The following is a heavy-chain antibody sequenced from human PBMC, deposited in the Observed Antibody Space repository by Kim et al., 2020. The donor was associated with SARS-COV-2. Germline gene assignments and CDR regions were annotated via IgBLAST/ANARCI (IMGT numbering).Heavy chain of an antibody. V-gene: IGHV3-48*02. CDR1: RFSFSMHD. D-gene: IGHD3-10*01. Sequence: GGSLRLSCAASRFSFSMHDMNWVRLAPGKGLEWISFITSRSNRIHYAESVKGRFTISRDNAKNSLYLQMDNLRDEDKAVYFCARETGSARLWYFDLWGRGTLVTVSS. J-gene: IGHJ2*01. CDR2: ITSRSNRI. CDR3: ARETGSARLWYFDL.